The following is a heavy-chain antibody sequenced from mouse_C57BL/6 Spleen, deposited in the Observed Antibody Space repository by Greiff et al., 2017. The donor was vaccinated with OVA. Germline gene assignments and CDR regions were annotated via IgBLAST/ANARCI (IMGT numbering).Heavy chain of an antibody. J-gene: IGHJ4*01. D-gene: IGHD1-1*01. Sequence: VQLQQSGAELVRPGTSVKLSCKASGYTFTSYWMHWVKQRPGQGLEWIGVIDPSDSYTNYNQKFKGKATLTVDTSSSTAYMQLSSLTSEDSAVYYCARGGSYGSSYKYYAMDYWGQGTSVTVSS. V-gene: IGHV1-59*01. CDR3: ARGGSYGSSYKYYAMDY. CDR1: GYTFTSYW. CDR2: IDPSDSYT.